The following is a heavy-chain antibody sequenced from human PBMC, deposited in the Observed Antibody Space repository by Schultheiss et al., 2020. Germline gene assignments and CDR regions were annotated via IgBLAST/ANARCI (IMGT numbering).Heavy chain of an antibody. J-gene: IGHJ6*03. D-gene: IGHD3-22*01. Sequence: SGPTLVKPTQTLTLTCTFSGFSLSTSGMRVSWIRQPPGKALEWLARIDWDDDKFYSTSLKTRLTISKDTSKNQVVLTMTNMDPVDTATYYCARIRGGYVSSGRPPLYYYYMDVWGKGTTVTGSS. CDR3: ARIRGGYVSSGRPPLYYYYMDV. V-gene: IGHV2-70*04. CDR1: GFSLSTSGMR. CDR2: IDWDDDK.